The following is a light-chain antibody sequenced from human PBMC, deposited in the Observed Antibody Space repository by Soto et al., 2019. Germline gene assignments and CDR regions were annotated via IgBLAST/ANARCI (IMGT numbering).Light chain of an antibody. Sequence: QSVLTQPPSASGSAGQSVTISCTGTSSDVGGYNYVSWYQQYPGKAPKLMIYDVTKRPSGVPDRFSGSRSGNTASLTVSGLQSDDEADYYCSSYAGRNNYVFGTGTQLTVL. V-gene: IGLV2-8*01. CDR2: DVT. CDR3: SSYAGRNNYV. CDR1: SSDVGGYNY. J-gene: IGLJ1*01.